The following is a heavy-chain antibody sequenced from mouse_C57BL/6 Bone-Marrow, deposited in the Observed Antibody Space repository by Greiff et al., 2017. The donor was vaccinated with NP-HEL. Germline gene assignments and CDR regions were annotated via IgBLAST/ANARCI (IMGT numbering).Heavy chain of an antibody. CDR2: IYPGDGDT. CDR3: AREETGPWFAY. Sequence: VQLQESGAELVKPGASVKISCKASGYAFSSYWMNWVKQRPGKGLEWIGQIYPGDGDTNYNGKFKGKATLTADKSSSTAYMQLSSLTSEDSAVYFCAREETGPWFAYWGQGTLVTVSA. V-gene: IGHV1-80*01. D-gene: IGHD4-1*01. J-gene: IGHJ3*01. CDR1: GYAFSSYW.